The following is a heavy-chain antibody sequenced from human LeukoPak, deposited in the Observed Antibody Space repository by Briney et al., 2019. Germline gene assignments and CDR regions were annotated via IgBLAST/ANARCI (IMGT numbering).Heavy chain of an antibody. Sequence: SETLSLTCTVSGGSISSSSYYWGWIRQPPGKGLEWIGSIYYSGSTYYNPSLKSRVTISVDTSKNQFSLKLSSVTAADTAVYYCASDTYYYDSSGYYSNYYYYYYMDVWGKGTTVTISS. CDR2: IYYSGST. CDR1: GGSISSSSYY. V-gene: IGHV4-39*01. J-gene: IGHJ6*03. CDR3: ASDTYYYDSSGYYSNYYYYYYMDV. D-gene: IGHD3-22*01.